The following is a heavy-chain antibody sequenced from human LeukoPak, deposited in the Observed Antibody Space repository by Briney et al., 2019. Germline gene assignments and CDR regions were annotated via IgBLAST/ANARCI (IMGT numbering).Heavy chain of an antibody. D-gene: IGHD1-1*01. CDR2: IYHSGSP. V-gene: IGHV4/OR15-8*01. CDR1: GGSINF. CDR3: ARVNINNWHSCDY. Sequence: PSETLSLTCTVSGGSINFWGWIRQPPGKGLEWIGEIYHSGSPSYNPSLKSRVTISVDKSRNHFSLNLSSVTAADTAVYYCARVNINNWHSCDYWGQGTLVTVSS. J-gene: IGHJ4*02.